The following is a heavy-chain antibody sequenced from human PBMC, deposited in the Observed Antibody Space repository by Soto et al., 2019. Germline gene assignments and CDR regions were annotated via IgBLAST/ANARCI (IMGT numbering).Heavy chain of an antibody. J-gene: IGHJ6*02. CDR2: ISYDGSNK. D-gene: IGHD1-1*01. V-gene: IGHV3-30*18. CDR3: AKVGGTGRTAYYYYLIDV. CDR1: GFTFSSYG. Sequence: GGSLRLSCAASGFTFSSYGMHWVRQAPGKGLEWVAVISYDGSNKYYADSVKGRFTISRDNSKNTLYLQMNSLRAEDTAVYYCAKVGGTGRTAYYYYLIDVWAHGTTDIASS.